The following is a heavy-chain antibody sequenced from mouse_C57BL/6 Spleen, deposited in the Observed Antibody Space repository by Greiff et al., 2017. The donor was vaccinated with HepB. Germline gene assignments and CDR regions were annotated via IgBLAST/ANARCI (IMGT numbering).Heavy chain of an antibody. Sequence: VQLQESGAELVRPGASVTLSCKASGYTFTDYEMHWVKQTPVHGLEWIGAIDPETGGTAYNQKFKGKAILTADKSSSTAYMELRSLTSEDSAVYYCERSDDGYYRYWFAYWGQGTLVTVSA. J-gene: IGHJ3*01. CDR2: IDPETGGT. V-gene: IGHV1-15*01. D-gene: IGHD2-3*01. CDR1: GYTFTDYE. CDR3: ERSDDGYYRYWFAY.